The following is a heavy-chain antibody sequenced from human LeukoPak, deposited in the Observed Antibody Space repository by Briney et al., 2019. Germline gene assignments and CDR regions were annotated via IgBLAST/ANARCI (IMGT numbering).Heavy chain of an antibody. CDR3: ARVRRYYDSSGYPSRLFDY. D-gene: IGHD3-22*01. V-gene: IGHV4-61*02. Sequence: SQTLSLTCTVSGGSISSGSSYWTWIRQPAGKGLEWIGRIYSSGSTNYNPSLKSRVTISVDTSKNQFSLKLSSVTAADTAVYYCARVRRYYDSSGYPSRLFDYWGQGTLVTVSS. CDR1: GGSISSGSSY. J-gene: IGHJ4*02. CDR2: IYSSGST.